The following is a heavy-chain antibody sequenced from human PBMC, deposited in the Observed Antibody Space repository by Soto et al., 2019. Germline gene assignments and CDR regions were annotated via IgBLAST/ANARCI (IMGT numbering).Heavy chain of an antibody. CDR2: IYYSGST. J-gene: IGHJ4*02. D-gene: IGHD6-19*01. CDR3: ARVRVAVAGLDY. CDR1: GGSISSSSYY. V-gene: IGHV4-39*07. Sequence: SETLSLTCTVSGGSISSSSYYWGWIRQPPGKGLEWIGWIYYSGSTYYNPSLKSRVTISVDTSKNQFSLKLSSVTAADTAMYYCARVRVAVAGLDYWGQGILVTVSS.